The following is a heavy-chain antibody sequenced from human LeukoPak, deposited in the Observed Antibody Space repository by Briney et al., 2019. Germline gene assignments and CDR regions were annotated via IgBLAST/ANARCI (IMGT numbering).Heavy chain of an antibody. V-gene: IGHV4-61*02. D-gene: IGHD2-8*01. CDR3: ARTTSNGYYYYMDV. CDR2: IYTSGST. Sequence: PSETLSLTCNVSGGSINSGSYYWSWIRQPAGKGLEWIGRIYTSGSTNYNPSLKSRVTISVDTSKNQFSLKLSSVTAADTAVYYCARTTSNGYYYYMDVWGKGTTVTVSS. J-gene: IGHJ6*03. CDR1: GGSINSGSYY.